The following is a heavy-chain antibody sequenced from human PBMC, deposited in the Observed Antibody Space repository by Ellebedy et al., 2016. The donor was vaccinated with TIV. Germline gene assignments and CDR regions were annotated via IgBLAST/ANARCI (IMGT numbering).Heavy chain of an antibody. CDR2: INSDGRST. CDR3: ARVWGGSCYSNAFDI. J-gene: IGHJ3*02. V-gene: IGHV3-74*01. CDR1: GFPFSSYW. D-gene: IGHD2-15*01. Sequence: PGGSLRPSCPVPGFPFSSYWIHCVRHSPGKRLLWISRINSDGRSTSYADSVKGRFTNSRDNAKNTLYLQMNSLRAEDTAVYDCARVWGGSCYSNAFDIWGQGTMVTVSS.